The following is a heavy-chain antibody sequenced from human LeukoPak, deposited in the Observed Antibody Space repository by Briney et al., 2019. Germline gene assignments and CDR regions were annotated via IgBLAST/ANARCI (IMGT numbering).Heavy chain of an antibody. CDR3: ARHTSDGALMDV. J-gene: IGHJ6*02. D-gene: IGHD2-8*01. CDR2: IYYSGGT. Sequence: SETLSLTCTVSGGSISSSSYYWGWIRQPPGKGLEWIGSIYYSGGTYYNPSLKSRVTISVDTSKNQFSLKLSSVTAADTAVYYCARHTSDGALMDVWGQGTTVTVSS. CDR1: GGSISSSSYY. V-gene: IGHV4-39*01.